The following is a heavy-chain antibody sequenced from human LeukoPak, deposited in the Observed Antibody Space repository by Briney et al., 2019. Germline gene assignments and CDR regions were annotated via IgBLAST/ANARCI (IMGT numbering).Heavy chain of an antibody. CDR3: ASFKPRPYYDFWSGYSDAFDI. CDR1: GGTFISYA. CDR2: IIPIFGTA. J-gene: IGHJ3*02. D-gene: IGHD3-3*01. V-gene: IGHV1-69*05. Sequence: SVKVSCKASGGTFISYAISWVRQAPGQGLEWMGGIIPIFGTANYAQKFQGRVTITTDESTSTAYMELSSLRSEDTAVYYCASFKPRPYYDFWSGYSDAFDIWGQGTMVTVSS.